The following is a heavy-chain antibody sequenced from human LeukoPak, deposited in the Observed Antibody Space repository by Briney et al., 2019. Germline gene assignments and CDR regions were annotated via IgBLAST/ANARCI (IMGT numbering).Heavy chain of an antibody. J-gene: IGHJ4*02. Sequence: PSETLSLTCTVSGGSISSGSYYWSWIRQPAGKGLEWIGRIYTSGSTNYNPSLKSRVTISVDTSKNQFSLKLSSVTAADTAVYYCARDRFAGTTFRLLHPFDYWGQGTLVTVSS. CDR2: IYTSGST. CDR3: ARDRFAGTTFRLLHPFDY. D-gene: IGHD1-7*01. CDR1: GGSISSGSYY. V-gene: IGHV4-61*02.